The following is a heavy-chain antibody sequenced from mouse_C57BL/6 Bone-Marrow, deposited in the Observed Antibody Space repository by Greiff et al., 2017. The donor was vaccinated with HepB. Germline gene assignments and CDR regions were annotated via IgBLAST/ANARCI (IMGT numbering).Heavy chain of an antibody. V-gene: IGHV1-76*01. CDR2: IYPGSGNT. Sequence: QVQLQQSGAELVRPGASVKLSCKASGYTFTDYYINWVKQRPGQGLEWIARIYPGSGNTYYNEKFKGKATLTAEKSSSTAYMQLSSLTSEDSAVYFCARLRRGGYYYAMDYWGQGTSVTVSS. D-gene: IGHD2-12*01. CDR3: ARLRRGGYYYAMDY. CDR1: GYTFTDYY. J-gene: IGHJ4*01.